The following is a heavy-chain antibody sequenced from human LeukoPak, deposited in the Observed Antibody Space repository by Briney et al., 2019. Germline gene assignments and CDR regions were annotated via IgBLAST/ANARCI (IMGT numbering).Heavy chain of an antibody. CDR3: ARRIQENRMTTASNWFDP. CDR2: IYHSGNT. V-gene: IGHV4-30-2*01. J-gene: IGHJ5*02. CDR1: GGSISSVGSS. Sequence: SQTLSLTCTVSGGSISSVGSSWNWIRQPPGKGLEWIGYIYHSGNTYYNPSLKSRVTISVDRSKNRFSLKLTSVTAADTAVYYCARRIQENRMTTASNWFDPWGQGTLVTVSS. D-gene: IGHD4-17*01.